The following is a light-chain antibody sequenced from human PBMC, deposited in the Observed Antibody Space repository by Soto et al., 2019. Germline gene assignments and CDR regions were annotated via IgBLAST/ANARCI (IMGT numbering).Light chain of an antibody. CDR1: SSNIGSES. CDR3: AAWDDSLNGYV. V-gene: IGLV1-44*01. Sequence: QSVLTQPPSTSGTPGQRVTISCSGSSSNIGSESVNWYQQLPGTAPKLLIYSYNQRPSGVPDRFSGSKSGTSASLAISGLQSEDEADYICAAWDDSLNGYVFGLATKVTVL. CDR2: SYN. J-gene: IGLJ1*01.